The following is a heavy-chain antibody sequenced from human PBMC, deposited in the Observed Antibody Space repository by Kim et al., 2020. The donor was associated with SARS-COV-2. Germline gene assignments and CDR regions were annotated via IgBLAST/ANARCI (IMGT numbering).Heavy chain of an antibody. Sequence: SETLSLTCAVSGGSISSSNWWSWVRQPPGKGLEWIGDIYHSGSTNYNPSLKSRVTMSVDKSKNQFSLRLSSVTAADTAVYYCATAGYSSGWYDYWGQGT. CDR1: GGSISSSNW. CDR2: IYHSGST. CDR3: ATAGYSSGWYDY. D-gene: IGHD6-19*01. V-gene: IGHV4-4*02. J-gene: IGHJ4*02.